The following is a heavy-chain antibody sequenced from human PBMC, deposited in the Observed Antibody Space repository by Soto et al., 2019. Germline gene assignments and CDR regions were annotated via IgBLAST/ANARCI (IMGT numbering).Heavy chain of an antibody. Sequence: VASVKVSCKASGYTFTSYYMHWVRQAPGQGLEWMGIINPSGGSTSNAQKFQGRVTMTSDTSTSTVYMELSSLRSEDTAVYYCARDLGSTIGPLGYWGQGTLVTSPQ. CDR2: INPSGGST. CDR1: GYTFTSYY. D-gene: IGHD2-2*01. CDR3: ARDLGSTIGPLGY. V-gene: IGHV1-46*01. J-gene: IGHJ4*02.